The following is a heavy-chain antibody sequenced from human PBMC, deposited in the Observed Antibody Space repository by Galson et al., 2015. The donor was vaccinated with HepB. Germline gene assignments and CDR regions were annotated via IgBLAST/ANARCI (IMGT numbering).Heavy chain of an antibody. V-gene: IGHV3-30*18. D-gene: IGHD1-26*01. CDR1: GFTFSSYG. CDR3: AKDGLWESRLYYYHYMDV. CDR2: MAYDGTKK. Sequence: SLRLSCAVSGFTFSSYGMHWVRQAPGKGLEWVAVMAYDGTKKNYADPVKGRFTISRDNSKNTLYLQMNSLRAEDTAVYYCAKDGLWESRLYYYHYMDVWGKGTTVTVSS. J-gene: IGHJ6*03.